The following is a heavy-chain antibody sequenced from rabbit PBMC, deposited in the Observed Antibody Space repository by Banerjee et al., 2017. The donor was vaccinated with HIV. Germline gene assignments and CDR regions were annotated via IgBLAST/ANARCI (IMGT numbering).Heavy chain of an antibody. CDR1: GFSFSSDYY. J-gene: IGHJ4*01. Sequence: QSLEESGGDLVKPGASLTLTCTASGFSFSSDYYMCWVRQTPGKGLEWIACIDASSGAPWYASWAKGRFTISKTSSTTVTLQMTSLIAADTATYFCARSVMLLGRFNLWGPGTLVTVS. CDR2: IDASSGAP. D-gene: IGHD6-1*01. V-gene: IGHV1S40*01. CDR3: ARSVMLLGRFNL.